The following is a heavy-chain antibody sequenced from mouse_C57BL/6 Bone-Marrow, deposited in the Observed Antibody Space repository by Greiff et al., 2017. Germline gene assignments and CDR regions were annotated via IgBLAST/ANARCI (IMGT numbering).Heavy chain of an antibody. Sequence: EVQLQQSGPELVKPGASVKISCKASGYTFTDYYMNWVKQSHGKSLEWIGDINPNNGGTSYNQKFKGKATLTVDKSSSTAYMELRSLTSEDSAVYYCARERKTTVGFAYWGQGTLVTVSA. V-gene: IGHV1-26*01. CDR3: ARERKTTVGFAY. CDR2: INPNNGGT. CDR1: GYTFTDYY. J-gene: IGHJ3*01. D-gene: IGHD1-1*01.